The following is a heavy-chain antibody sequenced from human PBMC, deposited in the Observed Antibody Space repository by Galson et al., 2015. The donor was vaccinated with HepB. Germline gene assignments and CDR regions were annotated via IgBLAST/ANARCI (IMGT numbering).Heavy chain of an antibody. Sequence: ETLSLTCTVSGGSISSYYWSWIRQPPGKGLEWIGYIYYSGSTNYNPSLKSRVTISVDTSKNQFPLKLSSVTAADTAVYYCARDLKIYGDYPWDAFDIWGQGTMVTVSS. CDR2: IYYSGST. CDR3: ARDLKIYGDYPWDAFDI. D-gene: IGHD4-17*01. CDR1: GGSISSYY. V-gene: IGHV4-59*01. J-gene: IGHJ3*02.